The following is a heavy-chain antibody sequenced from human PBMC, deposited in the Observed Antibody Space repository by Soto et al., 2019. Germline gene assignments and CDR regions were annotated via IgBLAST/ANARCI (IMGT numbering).Heavy chain of an antibody. V-gene: IGHV1-69*13. D-gene: IGHD3-22*01. CDR2: IIPIFGTA. CDR3: ARVPVFFDSSGYPHYYYYYGMDV. CDR1: GGTFSSYS. Sequence: SVKVSCKASGGTFSSYSISWVRQAPGQGLEWMGGIIPIFGTANYAQKFQGRVTITADESTSTAYMELSSLRSEDTAVYYCARVPVFFDSSGYPHYYYYYGMDVWGQGTTVTVSS. J-gene: IGHJ6*02.